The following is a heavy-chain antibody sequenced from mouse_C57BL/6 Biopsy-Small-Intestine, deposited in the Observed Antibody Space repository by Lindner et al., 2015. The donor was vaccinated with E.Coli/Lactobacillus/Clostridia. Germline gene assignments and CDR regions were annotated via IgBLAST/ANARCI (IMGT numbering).Heavy chain of an antibody. V-gene: IGHV1-59*01. CDR1: GYMFTNDF. Sequence: SVKVSCKASGYMFTNDFIHWVRQAPGQGLEWMGLINPTGDHTTFAQKFQGRVTLTRDTSTSTAYMELSSLTSEDTAVYFCAKDLNSGYGSSDYWGQGTLVTVSS. CDR2: INPTGDHT. CDR3: AKDLNSGYGSSDY. D-gene: IGHD1-3*01. J-gene: IGHJ4*01.